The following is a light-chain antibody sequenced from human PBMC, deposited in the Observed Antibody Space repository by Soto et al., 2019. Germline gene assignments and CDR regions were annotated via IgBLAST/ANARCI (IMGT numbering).Light chain of an antibody. V-gene: IGKV1-39*01. J-gene: IGKJ1*01. Sequence: DIQMTQSPSSLSASVGDRVTITCRASQSISTYLNWYQQNPGKAPKLLIYAASSLQSGVPSKFSGSGSGTDFTLIISSLQPGDFATYYCQQSYSTPRTFGQGTKVEMK. CDR1: QSISTY. CDR2: AAS. CDR3: QQSYSTPRT.